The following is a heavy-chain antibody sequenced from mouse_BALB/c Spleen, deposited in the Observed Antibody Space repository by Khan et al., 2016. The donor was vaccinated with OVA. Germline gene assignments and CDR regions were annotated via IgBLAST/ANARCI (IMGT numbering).Heavy chain of an antibody. J-gene: IGHJ3*01. V-gene: IGHV1S136*01. D-gene: IGHD1-1*01. Sequence: EVQLQESGPELVKPGASVKMSCKASGYTFTSYVMHWVKQKPGQGLEWIGYISPNSDGSKYNEKFRGKATLTSDKSSSTAYMELSSLTSEDSAVDYCLRSLYYYGNAYEGFAYWGQGTLVTVSA. CDR1: GYTFTSYV. CDR2: ISPNSDGS. CDR3: LRSLYYYGNAYEGFAY.